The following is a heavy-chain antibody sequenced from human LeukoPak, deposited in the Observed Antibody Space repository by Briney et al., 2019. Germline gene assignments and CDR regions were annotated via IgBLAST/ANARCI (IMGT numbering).Heavy chain of an antibody. V-gene: IGHV3-30*04. CDR2: ISYDGSNK. J-gene: IGHJ4*02. CDR1: GFTFSSYA. Sequence: GGSLRLSCAASGFTFSSYAMHWVRQAPGKGLEWVAVISYDGSNKYYADSVKGRFTISRDNSKNTLYLQMNSLRAEDTAVYYCARDQLLRAYYFDYWGQGTLVTVSS. CDR3: ARDQLLRAYYFDY. D-gene: IGHD2-2*01.